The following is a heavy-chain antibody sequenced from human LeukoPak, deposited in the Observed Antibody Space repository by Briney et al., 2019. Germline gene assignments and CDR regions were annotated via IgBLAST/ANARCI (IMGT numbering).Heavy chain of an antibody. V-gene: IGHV4-59*01. J-gene: IGHJ4*02. Sequence: PSETLSLTCTVSGGSISGYYWSWIRQPPGKGLEWIGYIYYSGSTNYNPSLKSRVTISVDTSKNQFSLKLSSVTAADTAVYYCARVADFGTKFDYWGQGTLVTVSS. D-gene: IGHD3-16*01. CDR1: GGSISGYY. CDR2: IYYSGST. CDR3: ARVADFGTKFDY.